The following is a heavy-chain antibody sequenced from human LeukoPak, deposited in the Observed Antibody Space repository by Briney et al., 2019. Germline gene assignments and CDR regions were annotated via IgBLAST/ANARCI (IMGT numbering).Heavy chain of an antibody. CDR3: ARDRGYDFWSGYYGYFDY. V-gene: IGHV3-20*04. D-gene: IGHD3-3*01. CDR1: GFTFDDYG. J-gene: IGHJ4*02. CDR2: INWNGGST. Sequence: GGSLRLSCAASGFTFDDYGMSWVRQAPGKGLEWVSGINWNGGSTDYADSVKGRFTISRDNAKNSLYLQVNSPRAEDTALYYCARDRGYDFWSGYYGYFDYWGQGTLVTVSS.